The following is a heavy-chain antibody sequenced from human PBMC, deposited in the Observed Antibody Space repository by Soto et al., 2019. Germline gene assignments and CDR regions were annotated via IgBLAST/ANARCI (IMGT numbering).Heavy chain of an antibody. J-gene: IGHJ4*02. D-gene: IGHD2-2*01. CDR1: GFTFSNYA. Sequence: EAQLLESGGGLVQPGGSLRLSCVASGFTFSNYAMAWVRQAPGKGPEWVSGISTSGNSAYYADSVKGRLTISRDSSRSTLFLQMNSLRDDDTALYYCAKGMAGSSSPFDFWGQGTLVTVSS. CDR3: AKGMAGSSSPFDF. CDR2: ISTSGNSA. V-gene: IGHV3-23*01.